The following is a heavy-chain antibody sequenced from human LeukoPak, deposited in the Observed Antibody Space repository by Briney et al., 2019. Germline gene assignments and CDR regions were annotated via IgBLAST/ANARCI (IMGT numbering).Heavy chain of an antibody. J-gene: IGHJ4*02. CDR3: ARDRRYNDYVGRSYSLNY. Sequence: ASVTVSCKASGYTFPGYYMHWVRQAPGQGLAWMGRTNLNSGGRNYAHKLQGRVTMTRDTSIRTACMELSRLRSDDTAVYYCARDRRYNDYVGRSYSLNYWGQGTLVTVSS. D-gene: IGHD3-16*02. CDR1: GYTFPGYY. CDR2: TNLNSGGR. V-gene: IGHV1-2*06.